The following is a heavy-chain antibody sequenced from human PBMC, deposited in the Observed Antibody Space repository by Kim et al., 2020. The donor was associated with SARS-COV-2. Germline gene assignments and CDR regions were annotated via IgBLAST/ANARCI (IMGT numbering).Heavy chain of an antibody. J-gene: IGHJ4*02. V-gene: IGHV3-30*02. CDR3: AKKLLRADYFDY. Sequence: SNKYYADSVKGRFTISRDNSKNTLYLQMNSLRAEDTAVYYCAKKLLRADYFDYWGQGTLVTVSS. CDR2: SNK. D-gene: IGHD2-15*01.